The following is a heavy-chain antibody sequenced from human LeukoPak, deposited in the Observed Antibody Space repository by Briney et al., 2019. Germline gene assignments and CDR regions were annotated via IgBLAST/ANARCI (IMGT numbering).Heavy chain of an antibody. CDR1: GGSISSSSYY. CDR2: IYYSGST. D-gene: IGHD4-17*01. CDR3: ARDYGDQYYFDY. J-gene: IGHJ4*02. V-gene: IGHV4-39*07. Sequence: SETLSLTCTVSGGSISSSSYYWGWIRQPPGKGLGWIGRIYYSGSTYYNPSLKSRVTISVDTSKNQFSLKLSSVTAADTAVYYCARDYGDQYYFDYWGQGTLVTVSS.